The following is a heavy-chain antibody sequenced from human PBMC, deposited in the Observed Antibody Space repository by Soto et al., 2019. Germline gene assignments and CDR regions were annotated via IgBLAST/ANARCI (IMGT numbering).Heavy chain of an antibody. CDR3: AGESAAVAGTDAFDI. D-gene: IGHD6-19*01. J-gene: IGHJ3*02. CDR1: GYTFTGYY. CDR2: INPNSGGT. V-gene: IGHV1-2*02. Sequence: ASVKVSCKASGYTFTGYYMHWVRQAPGQGLEWMGWINPNSGGTNYAQKFQGRVTMTRDTSISTAYMELSRLRSDDTAVYYCAGESAAVAGTDAFDIWGQGTMVTVSS.